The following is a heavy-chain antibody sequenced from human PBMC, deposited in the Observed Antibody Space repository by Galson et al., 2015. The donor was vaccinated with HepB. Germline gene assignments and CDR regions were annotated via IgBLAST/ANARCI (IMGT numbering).Heavy chain of an antibody. D-gene: IGHD3-9*01. CDR2: IIPILGIA. CDR1: GGTFSSYA. Sequence: SVKVSCKASGGTFSSYAISWVRQAPGQGLEWMGGIIPILGIANYAQKFQGRVTITADKSTSTAYMELSSLRSEDTAVYYCARDGDYTSYTHVLRYFDWLLKRDAFDIWGQGTMVTVSS. CDR3: ARDGDYTSYTHVLRYFDWLLKRDAFDI. V-gene: IGHV1-69*10. J-gene: IGHJ3*02.